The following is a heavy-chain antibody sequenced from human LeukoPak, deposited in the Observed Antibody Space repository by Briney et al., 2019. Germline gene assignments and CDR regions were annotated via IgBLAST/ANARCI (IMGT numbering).Heavy chain of an antibody. D-gene: IGHD3-22*01. Sequence: GGSLRLSCAASGFTFSDYAMSWVRQAPGKGLEWVSAISGSGDDTYYADSVEGRFTISRDNSKNTLYLQMNSLRVEDTAIYYCAKGGHYDSSGYSPFDYWGQGTLVTVSS. CDR2: ISGSGDDT. J-gene: IGHJ4*02. V-gene: IGHV3-23*01. CDR3: AKGGHYDSSGYSPFDY. CDR1: GFTFSDYA.